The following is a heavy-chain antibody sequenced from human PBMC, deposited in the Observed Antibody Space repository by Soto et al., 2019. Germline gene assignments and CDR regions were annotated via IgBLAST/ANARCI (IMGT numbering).Heavy chain of an antibody. D-gene: IGHD3-10*01. Sequence: ASVKVSCKASGYTFTSYAMHWVRQAPGQRLEWMGWINAGNGNTKYSQKFQGRVTITRDTSASTAYMELSSLRSEDTAVYYCARDRGVYGELSDTLDYWGQGPLVTVSS. CDR2: INAGNGNT. V-gene: IGHV1-3*01. J-gene: IGHJ4*02. CDR1: GYTFTSYA. CDR3: ARDRGVYGELSDTLDY.